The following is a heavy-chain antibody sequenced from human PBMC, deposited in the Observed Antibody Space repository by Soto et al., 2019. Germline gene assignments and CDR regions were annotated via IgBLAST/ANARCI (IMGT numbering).Heavy chain of an antibody. J-gene: IGHJ6*02. CDR1: GFTFSSYW. CDR3: ARIKLSGGWYLDYYYYYGMDV. Sequence: GGSLRLSCAASGFTFSSYWMHWVRQAPGKGLVWVSRINSDGSSTSYADSVKGRFTISRDNAKNTLYLQMNSLRAEDTAVYYCARIKLSGGWYLDYYYYYGMDVWGQGTTVTVSS. V-gene: IGHV3-74*01. CDR2: INSDGSST. D-gene: IGHD6-19*01.